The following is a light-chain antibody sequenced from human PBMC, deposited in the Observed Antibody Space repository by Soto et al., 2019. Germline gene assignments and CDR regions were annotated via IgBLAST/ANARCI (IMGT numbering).Light chain of an antibody. J-gene: IGLJ2*01. V-gene: IGLV2-14*01. Sequence: QSALTQPASVSGSPGQSITISCTGTSSDVGGYNYASWYQQHPGKAPKLMIYDVSNRPSGVSNRFSGSKSGNTASLTISGLQAEDEADYYCSSYTSSSTQFGGGTKVTVL. CDR3: SSYTSSSTQ. CDR1: SSDVGGYNY. CDR2: DVS.